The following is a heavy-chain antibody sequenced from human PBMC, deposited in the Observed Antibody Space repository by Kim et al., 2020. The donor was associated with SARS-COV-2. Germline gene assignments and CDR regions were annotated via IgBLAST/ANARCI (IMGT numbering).Heavy chain of an antibody. D-gene: IGHD3-10*01. CDR3: AKDPQGNLPTWYFDL. CDR1: GFTFSNYA. CDR2: ISGSGVGT. V-gene: IGHV3-23*01. J-gene: IGHJ2*01. Sequence: GGSLRLSCAASGFTFSNYAMSWVRQAPGKGLEWVSVISGSGVGTYYADSVKGRFTISRDNSKNKLSLQMNSLTAEDTAMYYCAKDPQGNLPTWYFDLWVRGTPVTVSS.